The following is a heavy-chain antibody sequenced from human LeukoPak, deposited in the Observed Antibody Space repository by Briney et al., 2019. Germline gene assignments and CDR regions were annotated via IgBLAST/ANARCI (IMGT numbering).Heavy chain of an antibody. V-gene: IGHV4-59*12. Sequence: PSETLSLTCTVSGGSINSYYWSWIRQPPGKGLEWIGYIYYSGSTYYNPSLKSRVTISVDTSKNQFSLKLSSVTAADTAVYYCARDYYDFWSGNYYYYYMDVWGKGTTVTVSS. J-gene: IGHJ6*03. CDR3: ARDYYDFWSGNYYYYYMDV. CDR1: GGSINSYY. D-gene: IGHD3-3*01. CDR2: IYYSGST.